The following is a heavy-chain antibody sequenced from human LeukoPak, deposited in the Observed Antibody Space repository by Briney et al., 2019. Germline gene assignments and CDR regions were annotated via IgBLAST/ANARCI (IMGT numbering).Heavy chain of an antibody. CDR1: GFTFSDYY. D-gene: IGHD3-10*01. J-gene: IGHJ4*02. CDR2: INDSGSI. CDR3: AGVHGTGIVRDF. V-gene: IGHV4-34*08. Sequence: GSLRLSCAASGFTFSDYYMSWIRQSPGKGLEWIGEINDSGSINYNPSLKSRSTLSVDTSKNQFSLNLTSVSAADTAIYYCAGVHGTGIVRDFWGQGMLVTVSS.